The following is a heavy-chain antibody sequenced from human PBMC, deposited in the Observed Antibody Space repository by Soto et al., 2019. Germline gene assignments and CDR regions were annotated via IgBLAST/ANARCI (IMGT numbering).Heavy chain of an antibody. V-gene: IGHV3-11*01. J-gene: IGHJ6*02. Sequence: QVQLVESGGGLVKPGGSLRLSCAAFGFTFSDYYMIWIRQAPGKGLEWLAYISTTGSTIYYADSVKGRFSISRDNAKKSLYLHITSLRDEDTAVYYCARGGIYCSSTTCPDCMDVGGQGTAVTVSS. CDR3: ARGGIYCSSTTCPDCMDV. CDR2: ISTTGSTI. CDR1: GFTFSDYY. D-gene: IGHD2-2*01.